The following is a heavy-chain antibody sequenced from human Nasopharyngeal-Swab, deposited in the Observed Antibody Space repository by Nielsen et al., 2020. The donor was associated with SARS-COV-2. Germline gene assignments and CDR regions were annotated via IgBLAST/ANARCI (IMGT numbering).Heavy chain of an antibody. CDR3: ARVEDYAYYFDY. CDR2: INHSGST. J-gene: IGHJ4*02. Sequence: SETLSLTCTVSGGSISSYYWSWIRQPPGKGLEWIGEINHSGSTNYNPSLKSRVTISVDTSKNQFSLKLSSVTAADTAVYYCARVEDYAYYFDYWGQGTLVTVSS. D-gene: IGHD4-17*01. CDR1: GGSISSYY. V-gene: IGHV4-34*01.